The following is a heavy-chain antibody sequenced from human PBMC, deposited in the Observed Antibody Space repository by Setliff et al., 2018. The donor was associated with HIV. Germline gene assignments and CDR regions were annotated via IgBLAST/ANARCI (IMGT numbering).Heavy chain of an antibody. CDR2: VDPEDGET. CDR3: AKGGDRAMINFDH. V-gene: IGHV1-24*01. Sequence: ASVKVSCKVSGYTLSELSVHWVRQAPGKGLQWMGGVDPEDGETIYAQELQGRVTITRDTSASTAYMELSSLTSEDTAVYYCAKGGDRAMINFDHWGQGTLVTVSS. CDR1: GYTLSELS. D-gene: IGHD5-18*01. J-gene: IGHJ4*02.